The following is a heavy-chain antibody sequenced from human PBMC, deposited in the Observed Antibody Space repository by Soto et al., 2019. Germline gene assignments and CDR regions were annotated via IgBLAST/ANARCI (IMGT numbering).Heavy chain of an antibody. CDR2: ISFNSGSI. J-gene: IGHJ4*02. V-gene: IGHV3-9*01. Sequence: GGSLRLSCVASGFTFDDYAMDWVRQAPGKGLEWVSGISFNSGSIGYAESVKGRFTISRDNARNSLYLQMNSLRAEDTALYYCARTQTNDYWGQGTLVTVSS. CDR1: GFTFDDYA. CDR3: ARTQTNDY.